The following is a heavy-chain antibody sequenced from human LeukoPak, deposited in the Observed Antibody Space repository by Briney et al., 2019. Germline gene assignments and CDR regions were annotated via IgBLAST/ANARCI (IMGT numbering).Heavy chain of an antibody. CDR2: INAGNGNT. J-gene: IGHJ4*02. V-gene: IGHV1-3*01. Sequence: ASVKVSCKASGYTFTSYAMHWVRQAPGQRLEWMGWINAGNGNTKYSQKFQGRVTITRDTSASTAYMELSSLRSEDTAVHYCARAHAWYGSRDYWGQGTLVTVSS. CDR3: ARAHAWYGSRDY. D-gene: IGHD6-13*01. CDR1: GYTFTSYA.